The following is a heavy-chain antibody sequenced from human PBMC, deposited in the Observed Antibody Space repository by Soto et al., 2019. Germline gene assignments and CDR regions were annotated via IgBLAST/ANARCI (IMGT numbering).Heavy chain of an antibody. D-gene: IGHD3-3*01. Sequence: QVQLQESGPGLVKPSETLSLTCIVSGGSISSYYWSWIRQPPGQGLEWIGYICYSGSTNYNPSLKSRVNISVDTSKNQFTLKLSSVTAADTAVYYFARRDPWSHWFDPWGQGTLVTVSS. CDR2: ICYSGST. J-gene: IGHJ5*02. CDR3: ARRDPWSHWFDP. V-gene: IGHV4-59*01. CDR1: GGSISSYY.